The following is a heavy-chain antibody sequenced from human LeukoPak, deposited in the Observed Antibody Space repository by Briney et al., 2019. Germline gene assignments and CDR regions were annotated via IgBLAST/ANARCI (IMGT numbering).Heavy chain of an antibody. D-gene: IGHD3-22*01. CDR3: ARTYYYDSSGYSNWFDP. Sequence: SETLSLTCTVSGYSISSGYYWGWIRQPPGKGLEWIGSIYHSGSTYYNPSLKSRVTISVDTSKNQFSLKLSSVTAADTAVYYCARTYYYDSSGYSNWFDPWGQGTLVTVSS. V-gene: IGHV4-38-2*02. CDR1: GYSISSGYY. J-gene: IGHJ5*02. CDR2: IYHSGST.